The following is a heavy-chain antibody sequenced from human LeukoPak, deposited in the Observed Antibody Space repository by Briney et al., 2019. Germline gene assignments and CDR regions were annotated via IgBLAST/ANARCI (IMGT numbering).Heavy chain of an antibody. D-gene: IGHD1-26*01. Sequence: PSETLSLTCAVYGGSFSGYYWSWIRQPPGKGLEWIGEINHSGSTNYNPSLKSRVTISVDTSKNQFSLKLSSVTAADTAVYYCARVLVGAPPSGDYWGQGTLVTVSS. J-gene: IGHJ4*02. CDR2: INHSGST. V-gene: IGHV4-34*01. CDR3: ARVLVGAPPSGDY. CDR1: GGSFSGYY.